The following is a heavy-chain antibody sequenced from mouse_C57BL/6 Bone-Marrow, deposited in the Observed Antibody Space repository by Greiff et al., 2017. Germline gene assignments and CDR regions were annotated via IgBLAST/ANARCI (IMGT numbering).Heavy chain of an antibody. CDR3: ASPNYGSSYGWFAY. J-gene: IGHJ3*01. Sequence: VQLQQPGAELVKPGASVKMSCKASGYTFTSYWITWVKQRPGQGLEWIGDIYPGSGSTNYNEKFKSKATLTVDTSSSTAYMQLSSLTSEESAVYYCASPNYGSSYGWFAYWGQGTLVTVSA. CDR1: GYTFTSYW. V-gene: IGHV1-55*01. CDR2: IYPGSGST. D-gene: IGHD1-1*01.